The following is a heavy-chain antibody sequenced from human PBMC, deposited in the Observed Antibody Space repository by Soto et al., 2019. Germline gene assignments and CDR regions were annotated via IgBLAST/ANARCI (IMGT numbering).Heavy chain of an antibody. CDR2: IIHILGIA. Sequence: QVQLVQSGAEVKKPGSSVKVSCKASGGTFSSYTISWVRQAPGQGLEWMGRIIHILGIANYAQKFQGRVTITADKSTSTAYMELSSLRSEDTAVYYCARIPAADNWFDPWGQGTLVTVSS. CDR1: GGTFSSYT. D-gene: IGHD2-2*01. V-gene: IGHV1-69*02. CDR3: ARIPAADNWFDP. J-gene: IGHJ5*02.